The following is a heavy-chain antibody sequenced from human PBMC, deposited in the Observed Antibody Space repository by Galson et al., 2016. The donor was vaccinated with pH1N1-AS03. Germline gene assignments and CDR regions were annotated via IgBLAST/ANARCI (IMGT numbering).Heavy chain of an antibody. J-gene: IGHJ6*02. CDR2: LSYDDTYK. Sequence: SLRLSCAASGFTLTNHPLHWVRQAPGKGLEWVAVLSYDDTYKYYAESVKGRFSIFRDMSDNTLYLQMGSLRPEDTAIYFCARGLQKPSQLWLLAPFDIWGQGTTVIVSS. CDR1: GFTLTNHP. V-gene: IGHV3-30*14. CDR3: ARGLQKPSQLWLLAPFDI. D-gene: IGHD3/OR15-3a*01.